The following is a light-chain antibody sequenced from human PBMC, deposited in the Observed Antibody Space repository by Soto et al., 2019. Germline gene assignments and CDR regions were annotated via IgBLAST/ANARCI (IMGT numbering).Light chain of an antibody. J-gene: IGLJ1*01. CDR3: SSFTSSITYV. V-gene: IGLV3-21*02. CDR1: NIESYS. CDR2: DDT. Sequence: SYELTQPPSVSVAPGQTARINCGGTNIESYSVHWYQQKPGQAPVLVVHDDTDRPSGIPQRFSGSNSGNTASLSISGLQAEDEADYYCSSFTSSITYVFGTGTKVTVL.